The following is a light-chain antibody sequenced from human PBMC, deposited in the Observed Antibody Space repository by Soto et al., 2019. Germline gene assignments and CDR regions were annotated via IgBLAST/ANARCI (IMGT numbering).Light chain of an antibody. CDR3: CSYAGSSTYVV. J-gene: IGLJ2*01. CDR1: SSDVGSYNL. Sequence: QSVLTQPASVSGSPGQSITISCTGTSSDVGSYNLVSWYQQHPGKAPKLMIYEVSKRPSGVSNRFSVSKSGNTASLTISGLQAEDEADYYCCSYAGSSTYVVFGGGTKLTV. CDR2: EVS. V-gene: IGLV2-23*02.